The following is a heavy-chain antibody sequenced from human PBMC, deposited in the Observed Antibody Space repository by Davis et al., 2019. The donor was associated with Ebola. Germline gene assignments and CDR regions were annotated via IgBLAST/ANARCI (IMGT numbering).Heavy chain of an antibody. CDR3: ARDLEANIGDVGTPMF. V-gene: IGHV1-3*01. D-gene: IGHD3-10*02. J-gene: IGHJ4*02. Sequence: AASVKVSCKTSGYTFTEYPIQWVRQAPGQSLEWIGWIKGVNGKTKYSQKFQGRVTLTRDTSATIGYMQLSGLKSEDTAVYYCARDLEANIGDVGTPMFWGQGTLVSVSS. CDR1: GYTFTEYP. CDR2: IKGVNGKT.